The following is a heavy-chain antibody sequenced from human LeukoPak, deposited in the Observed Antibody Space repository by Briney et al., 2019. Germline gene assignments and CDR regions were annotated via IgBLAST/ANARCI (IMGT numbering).Heavy chain of an antibody. J-gene: IGHJ4*02. Sequence: SETLSLTCTVSGGPIRSHHWIWIRQPPGHGLEDIGYIFYSGSTNYNPSLKSRVTISVDTSRNQFSLRLSSVTAADTAVYYCARGGLGVPAAPVDYWGQGTLVTVSS. CDR1: GGPIRSHH. V-gene: IGHV4-59*11. CDR3: ARGGLGVPAAPVDY. CDR2: IFYSGST. D-gene: IGHD2-2*01.